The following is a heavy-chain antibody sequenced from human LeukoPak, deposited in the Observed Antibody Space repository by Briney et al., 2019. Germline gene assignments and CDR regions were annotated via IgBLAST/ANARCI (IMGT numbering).Heavy chain of an antibody. J-gene: IGHJ4*02. CDR1: GGTFSSYA. D-gene: IGHD3-16*02. Sequence: ASVKVSCKASGGTFSSYAISWVRQAPGQGLEWMGWINPNSGGTNYAQKFQGRVTMTRDTSISTAYMELSRLRSDDTAVYYCAMLRLGELSPVDYWGQGTLVTVSS. CDR3: AMLRLGELSPVDY. CDR2: INPNSGGT. V-gene: IGHV1-2*02.